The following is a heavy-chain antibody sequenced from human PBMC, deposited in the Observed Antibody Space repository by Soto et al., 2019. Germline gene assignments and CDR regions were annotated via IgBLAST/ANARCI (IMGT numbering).Heavy chain of an antibody. Sequence: QVHLVQSGAEVKKPGASVKVSCKGSGYGFTTYGITWVRQAPGQGLEWMAWISAHNGNTNYAQKLQGRVTVTRDTSTSTAHMELRSLRSDDTPVYYCARGRYGDYWGQGALVTVSS. V-gene: IGHV1-18*01. CDR2: ISAHNGNT. J-gene: IGHJ4*02. CDR1: GYGFTTYG. D-gene: IGHD1-1*01. CDR3: ARGRYGDY.